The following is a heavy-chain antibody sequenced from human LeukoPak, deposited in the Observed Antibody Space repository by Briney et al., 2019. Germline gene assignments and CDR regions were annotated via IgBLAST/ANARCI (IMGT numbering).Heavy chain of an antibody. CDR2: INHNSGGT. J-gene: IGHJ4*02. V-gene: IGHV1-2*02. CDR1: GYTFTGYY. Sequence: ASVKVSCKASGYTFTGYYMHWVRQAPGQGLEWMGWINHNSGGTNYAQKFQGRVTMTRDTSISTAYMELSRLRSDDTAVYYCARGRGYYDSSGYFDYWGQGTLVTVSS. CDR3: ARGRGYYDSSGYFDY. D-gene: IGHD3-22*01.